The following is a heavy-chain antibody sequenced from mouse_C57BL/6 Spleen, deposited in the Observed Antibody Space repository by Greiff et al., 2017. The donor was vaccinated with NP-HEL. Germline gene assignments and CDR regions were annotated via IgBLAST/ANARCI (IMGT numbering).Heavy chain of an antibody. J-gene: IGHJ4*01. Sequence: DVKLVESGGDLVKPGGSLKLSCAASGFTFSSYGMSWVRQTPDKRLEWVATISSGGSYTYYPDSVKGRFTISRDNAKNTLYLQMSSLKSEDTAMYYCARHYGSSAYAMDYWGQGTSVTVSS. CDR1: GFTFSSYG. CDR3: ARHYGSSAYAMDY. CDR2: ISSGGSYT. D-gene: IGHD1-1*01. V-gene: IGHV5-6*02.